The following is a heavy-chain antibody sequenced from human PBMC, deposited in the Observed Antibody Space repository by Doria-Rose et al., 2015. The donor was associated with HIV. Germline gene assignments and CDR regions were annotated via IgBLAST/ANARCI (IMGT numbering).Heavy chain of an antibody. CDR1: GGPVASGTPY. V-gene: IGHV4-39*01. J-gene: IGHJ5*02. D-gene: IGHD6-25*01. CDR2: IYYSGTT. CDR3: AKQAVNWFDP. Sequence: QVQLQESGPGLVKPSETLSLTCTVSGGPVASGTPYWDWIRQTPGKGLEWIGTIYYSGTTYYNPSLMGRVTISLHTSKNQYSLKLISVTAADTGVYYCAKQAVNWFDPWGQGTLVTVSS.